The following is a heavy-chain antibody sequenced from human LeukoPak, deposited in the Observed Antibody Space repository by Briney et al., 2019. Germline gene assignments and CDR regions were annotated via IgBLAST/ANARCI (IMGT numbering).Heavy chain of an antibody. CDR3: AKDAAVALDY. V-gene: IGHV3-48*01. CDR1: GFSFSDFS. J-gene: IGHJ4*02. CDR2: ISFSGRTT. D-gene: IGHD6-19*01. Sequence: GGSLRLSCAASGFSFSDFSMNWVRQAPGKGLEWLSYISFSGRTTNYADSVKGRFTISRDNARNSLFLQMTSPRAEDTAVYYCAKDAAVALDYWGQGTLVTVSS.